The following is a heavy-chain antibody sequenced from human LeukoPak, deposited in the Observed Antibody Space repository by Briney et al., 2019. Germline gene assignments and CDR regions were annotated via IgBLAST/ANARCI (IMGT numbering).Heavy chain of an antibody. D-gene: IGHD6-19*01. Sequence: SETLSLTCAVYGGSFSGYYWSWIRQPPGKGLEWIGEINHSGSTNYNPSLKSRVTISVDTSKNQFSLKLSSVTAADTAVYYCARQLAVAGRVVARSNWFDPWGQGTLVTVSS. J-gene: IGHJ5*02. CDR1: GGSFSGYY. V-gene: IGHV4-34*01. CDR2: INHSGST. CDR3: ARQLAVAGRVVARSNWFDP.